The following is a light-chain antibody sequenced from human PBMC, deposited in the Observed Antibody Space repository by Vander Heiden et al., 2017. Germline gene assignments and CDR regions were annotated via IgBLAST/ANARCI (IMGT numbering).Light chain of an antibody. Sequence: EIVLTQSPGTLSLSPGERATLSCRASQSVSSRHLAWYQQRPGQAPRLLIYGASSRATGIPDTFSGSGSGTDFTLTISRLEPEDFAVYYCQQDGSSPHTFGQGTKLEIK. J-gene: IGKJ2*01. V-gene: IGKV3-20*01. CDR3: QQDGSSPHT. CDR2: GAS. CDR1: QSVSSRH.